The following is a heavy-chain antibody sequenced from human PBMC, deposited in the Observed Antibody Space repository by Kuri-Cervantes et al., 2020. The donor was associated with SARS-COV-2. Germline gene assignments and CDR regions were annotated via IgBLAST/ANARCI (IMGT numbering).Heavy chain of an antibody. Sequence: SETLSLTCTVSGGSISSYYRSWIRQPPGKGREWIGYMYYSGITNYDPSLKSRVTISVDPSKNQPSLMLSSVTAADTAVYYCAKYYDSSGPLAYGMDVWGQGTTVTVSS. D-gene: IGHD3-22*01. J-gene: IGHJ6*02. CDR3: AKYYDSSGPLAYGMDV. CDR1: GGSISSYY. CDR2: MYYSGIT. V-gene: IGHV4-59*12.